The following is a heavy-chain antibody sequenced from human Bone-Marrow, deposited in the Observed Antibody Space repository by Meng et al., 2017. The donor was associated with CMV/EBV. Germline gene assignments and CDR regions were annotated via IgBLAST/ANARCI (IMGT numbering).Heavy chain of an antibody. J-gene: IGHJ4*02. D-gene: IGHD5-18*01. Sequence: AASGFTFSSYAMSWVRQAPGKGLEWVSGLSSSGGTTYYADSVKGRFSISRDSSKSTLYLEMNSLRAEDTAVYYCAKGEGYNYGYLTYWGQGTLVTVSS. CDR1: GFTFSSYA. CDR2: LSSSGGTT. V-gene: IGHV3-23*01. CDR3: AKGEGYNYGYLTY.